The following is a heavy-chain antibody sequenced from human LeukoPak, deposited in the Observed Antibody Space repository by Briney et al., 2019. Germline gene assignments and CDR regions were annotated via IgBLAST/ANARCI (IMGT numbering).Heavy chain of an antibody. CDR3: ARGSGALGWFDP. J-gene: IGHJ5*02. D-gene: IGHD3-10*01. Sequence: ASVKVSCKASGYTFTSYAMHWVRQAPGQRLEWMGWINAGNGNTKYSQKFQGRVTITRDTSASTAYMELSSLRSEDTAVYYCARGSGALGWFDPWGKRTLVPVSS. CDR1: GYTFTSYA. CDR2: INAGNGNT. V-gene: IGHV1-3*01.